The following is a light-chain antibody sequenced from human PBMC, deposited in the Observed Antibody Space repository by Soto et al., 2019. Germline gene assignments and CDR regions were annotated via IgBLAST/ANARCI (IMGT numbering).Light chain of an antibody. CDR1: SSDVGGYNF. J-gene: IGLJ2*01. CDR3: SSYAGSSIPVA. Sequence: QSALTQPPSASGSPGQSVTISCTGASSDVGGYNFVSWYQHHPGKAPRLMIYDVTQRPSGVPDRFSGSKSGNTASLTVSGLQVDDEAYYDCSSYAGSSIPVAFGGGTKRTVL. V-gene: IGLV2-8*01. CDR2: DVT.